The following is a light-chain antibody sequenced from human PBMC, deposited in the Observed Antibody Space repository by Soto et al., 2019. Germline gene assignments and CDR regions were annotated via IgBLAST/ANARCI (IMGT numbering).Light chain of an antibody. Sequence: EIVLTQSPGTLSLSLGESASLSCRASLTISTSYLAWYRQQPGQAPRLLMYGTTSRAAGIPDRFRGSGSGTNFTLTISRLEPEDFAVYYCQFYANSPSTFGQGTKLEIK. CDR2: GTT. CDR3: QFYANSPST. V-gene: IGKV3-20*01. J-gene: IGKJ2*01. CDR1: LTISTSY.